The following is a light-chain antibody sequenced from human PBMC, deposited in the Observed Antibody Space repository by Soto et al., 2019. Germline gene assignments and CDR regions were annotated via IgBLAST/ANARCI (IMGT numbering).Light chain of an antibody. V-gene: IGKV3-20*01. CDR2: DAS. CDR1: QRVASD. J-gene: IGKJ1*01. CDR3: DQYLNSPRT. Sequence: VLTQSPGTLSLSPGDGATLSCRASQRVASDLAWYLQKPGQPPRLLIYDASIRATGIPDRIIGSGSERDFTRTISSLAIEDAAVYYGDQYLNSPRTFGQGTKLEIK.